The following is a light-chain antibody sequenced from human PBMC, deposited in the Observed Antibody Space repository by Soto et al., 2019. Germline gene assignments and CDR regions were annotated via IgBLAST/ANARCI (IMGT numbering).Light chain of an antibody. CDR1: ESLLHRNGYHY. V-gene: IGKV2-28*01. CDR3: MQVLATPFT. CDR2: LGS. Sequence: DIVMTQSPLSLSVTPGEAATISCRPSESLLHRNGYHYFDWYLQKPGQSPQILIYLGSNRASGVPDRFSGSVPGTDFTPTISRVEAEDVGVFYCMQVLATPFTFGQGTRLDIK. J-gene: IGKJ2*01.